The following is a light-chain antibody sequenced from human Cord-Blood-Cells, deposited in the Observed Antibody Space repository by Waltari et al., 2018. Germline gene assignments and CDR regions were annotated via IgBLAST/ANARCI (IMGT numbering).Light chain of an antibody. Sequence: VSPGERATLSCRASQSVSSNLAWYQQKPGQAPRLLIYGASTRATGIQARFSGSGSGTEFTLTISSLQSEDFAVYYCQQYNNWPLTFGGGTKVEIK. J-gene: IGKJ4*01. CDR1: QSVSSN. CDR2: GAS. CDR3: QQYNNWPLT. V-gene: IGKV3-15*01.